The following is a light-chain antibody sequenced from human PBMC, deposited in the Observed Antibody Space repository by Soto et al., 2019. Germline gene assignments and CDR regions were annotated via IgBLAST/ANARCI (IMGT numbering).Light chain of an antibody. J-gene: IGKJ4*01. V-gene: IGKV1-27*01. CDR3: QQYQKWPPLT. CDR2: AAS. Sequence: DIQMTQSPSSLSASVGDRVTITCRASQGISNYLAWYQQKPGRVPKLLIYAASTLQSGVPSRFSGSGSGTDFTLTITNLQPEDVATYYCQQYQKWPPLTFGGGTKVDIK. CDR1: QGISNY.